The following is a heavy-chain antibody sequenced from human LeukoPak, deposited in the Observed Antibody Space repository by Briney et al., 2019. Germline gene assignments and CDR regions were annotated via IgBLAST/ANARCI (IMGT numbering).Heavy chain of an antibody. D-gene: IGHD4-17*01. CDR2: ISGGGSTT. CDR3: AKDGYGVLDY. Sequence: WGSLRLSCAASGFTFSNYVMSWVRQAPGKGLEWVADISGGGSTTHYADSVKGRFTISRENSQNTLYLQLNSLRAEDTAVYYCAKDGYGVLDYWGQGTLVTVSS. J-gene: IGHJ4*02. CDR1: GFTFSNYV. V-gene: IGHV3-23*01.